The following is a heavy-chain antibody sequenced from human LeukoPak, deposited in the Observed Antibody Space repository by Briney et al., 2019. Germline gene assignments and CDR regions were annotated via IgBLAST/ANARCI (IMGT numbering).Heavy chain of an antibody. J-gene: IGHJ4*02. CDR3: APPEPVEY. CDR1: GFTFSSYS. V-gene: IGHV3-21*04. CDR2: ISSSSSNI. D-gene: IGHD1-14*01. Sequence: GGSLRLSCAASGFTFSSYSMNWVRQAPGKGLEWVSSISSSSSNIYYADSVKGRFTISRDNAKNPLYLQMNSLRAEDTAVYYCAPPEPVEYWGQGTLVTVSS.